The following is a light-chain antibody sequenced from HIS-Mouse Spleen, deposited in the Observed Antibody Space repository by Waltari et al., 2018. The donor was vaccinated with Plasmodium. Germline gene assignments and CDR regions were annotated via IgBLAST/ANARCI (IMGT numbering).Light chain of an antibody. CDR1: ASSKQY. J-gene: IGLJ3*02. CDR3: YSTDSSGNHRV. Sequence: SYELTQQPSVFVSPGQTARLTCLGDASSKQYAYWYQQKSGQAPVLVIYEDSKRPSGIPERFSGSSSGTMATLTISGAQVEDEADYYCYSTDSSGNHRVFGGGTKLTVL. CDR2: EDS. V-gene: IGLV3-10*01.